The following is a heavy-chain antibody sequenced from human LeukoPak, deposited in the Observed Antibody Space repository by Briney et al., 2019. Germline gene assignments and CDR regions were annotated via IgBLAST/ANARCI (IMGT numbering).Heavy chain of an antibody. CDR2: INPSGGST. Sequence: ASVKVFCKASGYTFTSCYMHWVRQAPGQGLEWMGIINPSGGSTSYAQKFQGRVTMTRDMSTSTVYMELSSLRSEDTAVYYCATRYYSRSLGVVNLYYYYYYMDVWGKGTTVTVSS. CDR1: GYTFTSCY. V-gene: IGHV1-46*01. CDR3: ATRYYSRSLGVVNLYYYYYYMDV. D-gene: IGHD3-16*01. J-gene: IGHJ6*03.